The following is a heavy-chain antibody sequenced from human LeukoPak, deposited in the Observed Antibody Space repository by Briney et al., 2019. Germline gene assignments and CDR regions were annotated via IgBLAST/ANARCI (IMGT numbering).Heavy chain of an antibody. Sequence: SETLSLTCTVSGGSISSGGYYWSWIRQPPGKGLEWIGYIYHSGSTYYNPSLKSRVTISVDRSKNQFSLKLSSVTAADTAVYYCARAPYYYDSSGHGAFDIWGQGTMVTVSS. D-gene: IGHD3-22*01. CDR1: GGSISSGGYY. CDR3: ARAPYYYDSSGHGAFDI. J-gene: IGHJ3*02. CDR2: IYHSGST. V-gene: IGHV4-30-2*01.